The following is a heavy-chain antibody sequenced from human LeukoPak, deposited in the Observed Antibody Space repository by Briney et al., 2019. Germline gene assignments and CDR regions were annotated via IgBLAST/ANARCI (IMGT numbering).Heavy chain of an antibody. D-gene: IGHD1-26*01. CDR1: GFTFSSYS. V-gene: IGHV3-21*01. CDR2: ISSSSSYI. Sequence: PGGSLRLSCAASGFTFSSYSMNWVRQAPGKGLEWVSSISSSSSYIYYADSVKGRFTISRDNAKNSLYLQMNSLRAEDTAVYYCAGGDGSYYFLLLDYWGQGTLVTVSS. CDR3: AGGDGSYYFLLLDY. J-gene: IGHJ4*02.